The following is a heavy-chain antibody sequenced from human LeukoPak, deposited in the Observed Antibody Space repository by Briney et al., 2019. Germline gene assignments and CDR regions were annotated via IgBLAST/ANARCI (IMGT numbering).Heavy chain of an antibody. CDR2: MYSNGGGR. CDR3: TRRTYSTYMDV. D-gene: IGHD1-7*01. Sequence: KPSETLSLTCTVSGGSMITDTFYWVRIRQPPGKGLEWIANMYSNGGGRQYNRSLTNRVSISVDTSKNQFFLNLNSVTAADTAIYYCTRRTYSTYMDVWGQGTTVTVSS. V-gene: IGHV4-39*01. CDR1: GGSMITDTFY. J-gene: IGHJ6*03.